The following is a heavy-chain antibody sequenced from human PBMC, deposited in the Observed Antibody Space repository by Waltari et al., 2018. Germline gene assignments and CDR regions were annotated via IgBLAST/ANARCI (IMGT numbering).Heavy chain of an antibody. CDR1: GGPIRSSTYY. D-gene: IGHD2-15*01. CDR3: ARLPISLGVGSVFDI. Sequence: QMQLQESGPGLVKPSEPLSLTCTVPGGPIRSSTYYWGWIRQPPGKGLEWIGNIYYSGSTYYKPSLKSRLTISVDTSKNQFSLNLRSVTAADTAVYYCARLPISLGVGSVFDIWGQGTMVTVSS. V-gene: IGHV4-39*01. CDR2: IYYSGST. J-gene: IGHJ3*02.